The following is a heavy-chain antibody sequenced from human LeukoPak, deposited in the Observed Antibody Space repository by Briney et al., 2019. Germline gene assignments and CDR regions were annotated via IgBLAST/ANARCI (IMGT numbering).Heavy chain of an antibody. CDR2: MWYDGSNK. CDR3: ARGLPPVMKYYFDY. CDR1: GFTFNSYG. J-gene: IGHJ4*02. V-gene: IGHV3-33*01. D-gene: IGHD4-11*01. Sequence: GGSLRLSCAASGFTFNSYGMHWVRLAPGKGLEWVAVMWYDGSNKYYADSVKGRFTISRDDSKNTLYLQMNSLRAEDTAMYYCARGLPPVMKYYFDYWGQGTLVTVSS.